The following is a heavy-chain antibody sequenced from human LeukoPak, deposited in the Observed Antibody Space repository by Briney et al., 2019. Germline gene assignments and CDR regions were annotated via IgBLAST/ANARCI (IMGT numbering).Heavy chain of an antibody. CDR1: GFTFDDYA. Sequence: PGRSLRLSCAASGFTFDDYAMHWVRQAPGKGLEWVSGISWNSGSIGYADSVKGRFTISRDNAKNSLYLQMNSLRAEDTALYYCAKSYYYDSSGYYQDALDIWGQGTMVTVSS. D-gene: IGHD3-22*01. J-gene: IGHJ3*02. CDR2: ISWNSGSI. CDR3: AKSYYYDSSGYYQDALDI. V-gene: IGHV3-9*01.